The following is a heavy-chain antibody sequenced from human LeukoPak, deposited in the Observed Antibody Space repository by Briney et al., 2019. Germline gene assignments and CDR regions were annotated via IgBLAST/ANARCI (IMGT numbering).Heavy chain of an antibody. CDR2: IYYSGST. J-gene: IGHJ4*02. D-gene: IGHD3-10*01. V-gene: IGHV4-59*12. Sequence: SETLSLTCTVSGGSISSYYWGWIRQPPGKGLEWIGYIYYSGSTNYNPSVKSRVTISVDTYKNQFSLKLSSVTAADTAVYYCARDGGLLLWFGELVDWGQGTLVTVSS. CDR1: GGSISSYY. CDR3: ARDGGLLLWFGELVD.